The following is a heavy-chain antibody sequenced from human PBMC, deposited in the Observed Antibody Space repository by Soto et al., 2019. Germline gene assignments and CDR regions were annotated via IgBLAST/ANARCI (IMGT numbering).Heavy chain of an antibody. D-gene: IGHD1-26*01. J-gene: IGHJ4*02. CDR3: VKGELVGATPYFDY. CDR1: GFTFSSYA. CDR2: ISSNGGST. Sequence: GGSLRLSCSASGFTFSSYAMRWVRQAPGKGLEYVSAISSNGGSTYYADSVKGRFTISRDNSKNTLYLQMSSLRAEDTAVYYCVKGELVGATPYFDYWGQGTLVTVSS. V-gene: IGHV3-64D*08.